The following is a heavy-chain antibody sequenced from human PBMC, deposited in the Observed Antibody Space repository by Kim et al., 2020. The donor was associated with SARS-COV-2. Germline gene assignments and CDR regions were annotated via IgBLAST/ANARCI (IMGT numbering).Heavy chain of an antibody. CDR1: GFTFSNYG. D-gene: IGHD3-3*01. CDR2: ISYNGNKK. Sequence: GGSLRLSCVASGFTFSNYGMHWVRQAPGKGLEWVAAISYNGNKKYDADYVKGRFTISRDNSMSTLLLQMNGLRAEDTAVYYCARGAHYNFWSGFSLWGQG. CDR3: ARGAHYNFWSGFSL. J-gene: IGHJ1*01. V-gene: IGHV3-30-3*01.